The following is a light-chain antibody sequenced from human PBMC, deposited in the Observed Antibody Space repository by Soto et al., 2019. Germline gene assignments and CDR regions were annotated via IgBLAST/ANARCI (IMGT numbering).Light chain of an antibody. V-gene: IGKV1-5*01. CDR1: QSISSW. CDR2: DAS. Sequence: IQMTQSPSTLSAYVGDRVTITCRASQSISSWLAWYQQKPGKAPKLLIYDASSLESGVPSRFSGSGSGTEFTLTISSLQPDDFATYYCQQYNSYSYTFGQGTKLEIK. CDR3: QQYNSYSYT. J-gene: IGKJ2*01.